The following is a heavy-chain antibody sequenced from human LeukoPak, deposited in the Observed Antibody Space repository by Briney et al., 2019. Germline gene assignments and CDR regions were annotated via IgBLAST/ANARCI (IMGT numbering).Heavy chain of an antibody. D-gene: IGHD3-3*01. CDR3: ARVGFYAFDI. CDR1: GFTFSRYW. V-gene: IGHV3-7*04. Sequence: GGSLRLSCAASGFTFSRYWMSWVRQAPGKGLEWVANIKQDESEKYYVDSVKGRFSISRDNAKNSLYLQMNSLRAEDTAEYYCARVGFYAFDIWGQVTKVTVSS. J-gene: IGHJ3*02. CDR2: IKQDESEK.